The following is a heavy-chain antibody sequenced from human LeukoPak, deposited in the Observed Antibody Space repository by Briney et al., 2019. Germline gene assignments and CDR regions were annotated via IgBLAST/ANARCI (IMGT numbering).Heavy chain of an antibody. CDR1: GFTFSSYS. CDR3: ARGRVPAAIGCVDY. V-gene: IGHV3-21*01. D-gene: IGHD2-2*02. J-gene: IGHJ4*02. CDR2: ISSSSSYI. Sequence: GGSLRLSCAASGFTFSSYSMNWVRQAPGKGLEWVSSISSSSSYIYYADSVKGRFTISRDNAKNSLYLQMNSLRAEDTAVYYCARGRVPAAIGCVDYGGQGTLVTVSS.